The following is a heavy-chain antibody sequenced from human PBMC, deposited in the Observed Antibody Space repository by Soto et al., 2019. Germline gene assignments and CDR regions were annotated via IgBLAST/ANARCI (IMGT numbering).Heavy chain of an antibody. Sequence: SETLSLTCTVSGGSISSGGYYWSWIRQHPGKGLEWIGYIYYSGSTYYNPSLKSRVTISVDTSKNQFSLKLSSVTAADTAVYYCARDHLVTRGAFDIWGQGTMVTVSS. V-gene: IGHV4-31*03. CDR1: GGSISSGGYY. D-gene: IGHD4-4*01. J-gene: IGHJ3*02. CDR2: IYYSGST. CDR3: ARDHLVTRGAFDI.